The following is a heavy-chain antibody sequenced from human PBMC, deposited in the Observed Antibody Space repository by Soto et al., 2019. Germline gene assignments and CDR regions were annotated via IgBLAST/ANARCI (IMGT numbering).Heavy chain of an antibody. Sequence: PGESLKISCKGSGYSFTSYWITWVRQLPVKGLEWMGRIDPSDSYTTYSPSFQGHITISVDKSISTAYLQWTSLKASDTAMYYCARHEGVPAADGLDVWGQGTKVTVSS. CDR3: ARHEGVPAADGLDV. V-gene: IGHV5-10-1*01. J-gene: IGHJ6*02. CDR1: GYSFTSYW. D-gene: IGHD2-2*01. CDR2: IDPSDSYT.